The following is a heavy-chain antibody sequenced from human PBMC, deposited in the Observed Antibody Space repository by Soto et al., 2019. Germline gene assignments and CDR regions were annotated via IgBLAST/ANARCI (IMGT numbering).Heavy chain of an antibody. Sequence: SETLSLTCTVSGGSISSGDYYWSWIRQPPGKGLEWIGYIYYSGSTYNPSLKSRVTISVHTSKNQFSLKLSSVTAADTAVYYCARLTGAEKDFDSWGQGTLVTVS. CDR1: GGSISSGDYY. V-gene: IGHV4-30-4*01. D-gene: IGHD7-27*01. J-gene: IGHJ4*02. CDR2: IYYSGST. CDR3: ARLTGAEKDFDS.